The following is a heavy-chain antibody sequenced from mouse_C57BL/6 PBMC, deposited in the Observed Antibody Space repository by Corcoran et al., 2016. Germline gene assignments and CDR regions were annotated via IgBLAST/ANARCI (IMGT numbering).Heavy chain of an antibody. CDR1: GYTFTDYY. CDR2: INPNNGGT. CDR3: ARKKSYYYGSDY. J-gene: IGHJ2*01. V-gene: IGHV1-26*01. D-gene: IGHD1-1*01. Sequence: VQLQQSGAELVKPGASVKISCKASGYTFTDYYMNWVKQSHGKSLEWIGDINPNNGGTSYNQKFKGKATLTVDKSSSTAYMELRSLTSEDSAVYYCARKKSYYYGSDYWGLGTTLTVSS.